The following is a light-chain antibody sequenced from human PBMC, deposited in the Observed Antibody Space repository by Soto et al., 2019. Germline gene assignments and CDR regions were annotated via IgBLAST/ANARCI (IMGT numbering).Light chain of an antibody. CDR2: DAY. V-gene: IGKV1-5*01. J-gene: IGKJ1*01. Sequence: DIQMTQSPSTLSASVGDRVTITCRASQSISSWLAWYQQKPGKAPKLLIYDAYSLESGVPSRFSGSGSGTEFTLTISSLQPDDFATYYCQQYNSYPWTFGKGTKVEIK. CDR1: QSISSW. CDR3: QQYNSYPWT.